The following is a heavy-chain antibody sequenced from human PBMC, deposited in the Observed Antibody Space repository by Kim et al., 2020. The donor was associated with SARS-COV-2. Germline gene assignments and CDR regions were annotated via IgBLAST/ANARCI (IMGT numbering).Heavy chain of an antibody. V-gene: IGHV1-3*01. J-gene: IGHJ2*01. CDR3: ARTGSSSGWWYFDL. D-gene: IGHD6-19*01. Sequence: ASVKVSCKASGYTFTSHAMHWVRQAPGQRLEWMGWINAGNGNTKYSQKFQGRVTITRDTSASAAYMELSSLRSEDTAVYYCARTGSSSGWWYFDLWGRGTLVTVSS. CDR1: GYTFTSHA. CDR2: INAGNGNT.